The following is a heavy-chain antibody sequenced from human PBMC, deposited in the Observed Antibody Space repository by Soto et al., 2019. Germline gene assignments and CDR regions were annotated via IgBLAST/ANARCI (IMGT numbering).Heavy chain of an antibody. CDR1: GFTFSSYA. CDR3: ARTLDTDCGCDCYSPPFDY. V-gene: IGHV3-30-3*01. J-gene: IGHJ4*02. Sequence: ESGGGVVQPGRSLRLSCAASGFTFSSYAMHWVRQAPGKGLEWVAVISYDGSNKYYADSVKGRFTISRDNSKNTLYLHMNSLGAEDTAVYYCARTLDTDCGCDCYSPPFDYWGQGTLVTVSS. CDR2: ISYDGSNK. D-gene: IGHD2-21*01.